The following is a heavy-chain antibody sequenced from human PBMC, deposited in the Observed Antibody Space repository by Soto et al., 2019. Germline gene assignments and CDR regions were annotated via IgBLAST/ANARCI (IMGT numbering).Heavy chain of an antibody. CDR3: ARGVGIFGVVIRNWFDP. Sequence: SVQVSCKASGRTFSSYTISWVRQAPGQGLEWMGRIIPILGIANYAQKFQGRVTITADKSTSTAYMELSSLRSEDTAVYYCARGVGIFGVVIRNWFDPWGQGTLVTVSS. CDR2: IIPILGIA. V-gene: IGHV1-69*02. J-gene: IGHJ5*02. D-gene: IGHD3-3*01. CDR1: GRTFSSYT.